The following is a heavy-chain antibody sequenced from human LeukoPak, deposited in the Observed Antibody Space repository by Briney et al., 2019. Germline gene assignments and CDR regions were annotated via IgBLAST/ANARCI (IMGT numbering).Heavy chain of an antibody. CDR1: GGSVSPYY. V-gene: IGHV4-59*02. CDR2: VYHSGNT. D-gene: IGHD2-21*02. J-gene: IGHJ4*02. Sequence: SESLSLTCTVSGGSVSPYYWGWIRQFPGKGLEWIGYVYHSGNTDYNPSLKSRLTMSIDTSKNQLSLKLNSVTAADTPVYFCVRGRELVTASFDLGGEGTLVTVSS. CDR3: VRGRELVTASFDL.